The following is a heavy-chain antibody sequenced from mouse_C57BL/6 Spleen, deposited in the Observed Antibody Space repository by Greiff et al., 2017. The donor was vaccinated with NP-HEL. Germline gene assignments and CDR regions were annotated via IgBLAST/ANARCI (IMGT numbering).Heavy chain of an antibody. J-gene: IGHJ4*01. D-gene: IGHD1-1*01. CDR1: GFTFSSYG. CDR2: ISSGGSYT. V-gene: IGHV5-6*01. Sequence: EVQRVESGGDLVKPGGSLKLSCAASGFTFSSYGMSWVRQTPDKRLEWVATISSGGSYTYYPDRVKGRFPISRDNAKNTLYLQMSSLKSEDTAMYYCARHEDYYGSSYDYAMDYWGQGTSVTVSS. CDR3: ARHEDYYGSSYDYAMDY.